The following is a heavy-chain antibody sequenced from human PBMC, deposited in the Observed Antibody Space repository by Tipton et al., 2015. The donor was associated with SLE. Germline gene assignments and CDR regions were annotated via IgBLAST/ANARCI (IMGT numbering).Heavy chain of an antibody. J-gene: IGHJ6*03. CDR2: IYTSGNT. CDR1: GASISSGRSY. V-gene: IGHV4-61*02. CDR3: ATEGYYYHHMDV. Sequence: TLSLTCTVSGASISSGRSYWSWVRQPAGKGLEWIGRIYTSGNTIYNPSLNNRVTISVDTSKNQVSLQLTSVTAADTAVYYCATEGYYYHHMDVWGKGTTVIVSS.